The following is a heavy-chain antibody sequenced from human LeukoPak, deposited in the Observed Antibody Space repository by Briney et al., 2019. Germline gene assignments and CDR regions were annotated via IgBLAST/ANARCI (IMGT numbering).Heavy chain of an antibody. CDR3: ARVEARHGNGMDV. Sequence: SETLSLTCTVSDGSISSYYWSWIRQPPGKGLEWIGYIYYSGSTNYNPSLKSRVTISVDTSKKQFSLKLSSVTAADTAVYYCARVEARHGNGMDVWGQGTTVTVSS. J-gene: IGHJ6*02. CDR1: DGSISSYY. CDR2: IYYSGST. V-gene: IGHV4-59*01. D-gene: IGHD6-6*01.